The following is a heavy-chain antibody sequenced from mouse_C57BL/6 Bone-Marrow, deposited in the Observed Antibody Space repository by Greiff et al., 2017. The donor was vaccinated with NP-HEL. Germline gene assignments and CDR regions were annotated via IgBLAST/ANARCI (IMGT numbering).Heavy chain of an antibody. Sequence: DVKLVESGPGLAKPSQTLSLTCSVTGYSITSDYWNWIRKFPGNKLEYMGYISYSGSTYYNPSLKSRISITRDTSKNQYYLQLNSVTTEDTATYYCAREYGNPSYWYFDVWGTGTTVTVSS. CDR2: ISYSGST. V-gene: IGHV3-8*01. J-gene: IGHJ1*03. D-gene: IGHD2-1*01. CDR3: AREYGNPSYWYFDV. CDR1: GYSITSDY.